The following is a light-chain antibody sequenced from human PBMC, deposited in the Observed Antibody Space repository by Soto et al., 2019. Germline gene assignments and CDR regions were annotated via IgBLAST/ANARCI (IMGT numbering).Light chain of an antibody. CDR3: QQYGSSPRT. CDR2: GVY. Sequence: IVMTQSPTILSVSPGERATLSCRASQSVSSNLAWYQQKPGQPPRLLMYGVYTRAPGTPARFSGSGSGTEFTLTISSLQSEDSAVYYCQQYGSSPRTFGQGTKVEIK. V-gene: IGKV3D-15*01. CDR1: QSVSSN. J-gene: IGKJ1*01.